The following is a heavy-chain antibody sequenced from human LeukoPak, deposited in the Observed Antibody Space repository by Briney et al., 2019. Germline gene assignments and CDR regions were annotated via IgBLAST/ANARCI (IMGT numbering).Heavy chain of an antibody. Sequence: PGGSLRLSCAASGFTFSNYAMHWVRQAPGKGLEYVSAINSNGGSTYYANSVKGRFTISRDNSKNTLYLQMGSLRADDLAVYYCAKGSITGTAAFDYWGQGTLVTVSS. J-gene: IGHJ4*02. D-gene: IGHD1-20*01. CDR2: INSNGGST. V-gene: IGHV3-64*01. CDR1: GFTFSNYA. CDR3: AKGSITGTAAFDY.